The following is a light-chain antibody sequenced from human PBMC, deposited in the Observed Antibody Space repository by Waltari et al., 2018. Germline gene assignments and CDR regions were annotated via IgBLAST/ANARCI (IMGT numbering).Light chain of an antibody. CDR2: AAY. V-gene: IGKV1-39*01. CDR3: QPSYSTSWT. Sequence: DIQMTQSPSSLSASVGDRVTITCRASQSISSYLHWYQQKPGKAPKLLLYAAYSLQSGVPSRFSGSVSATDFTLTISILPPEDFATYYCQPSYSTSWTFGQGTKVEIK. CDR1: QSISSY. J-gene: IGKJ1*01.